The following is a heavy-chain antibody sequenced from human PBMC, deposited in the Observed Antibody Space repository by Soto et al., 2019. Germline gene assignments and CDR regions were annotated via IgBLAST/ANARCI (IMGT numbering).Heavy chain of an antibody. D-gene: IGHD5-12*01. J-gene: IGHJ4*02. CDR2: ISRSGSVT. V-gene: IGHV3-48*03. CDR3: VRGEMATDY. CDR1: GFTFITYE. Sequence: GSLLLSCVASGFTFITYEMNWVRQSPGKGLEWLSYISRSGSVTYYADSVKGRFTISRDNAKNSLYLQMNSLRAEDTAVYYCVRGEMATDYWGQGTLVTVSS.